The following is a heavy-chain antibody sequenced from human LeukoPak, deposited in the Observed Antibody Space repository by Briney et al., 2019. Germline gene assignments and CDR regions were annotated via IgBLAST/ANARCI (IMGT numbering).Heavy chain of an antibody. CDR3: AKGRALSLRIPFDY. CDR2: ISGGGGST. D-gene: IGHD1-14*01. CDR1: GFTFSHFF. J-gene: IGHJ4*02. Sequence: GGSLRLSCVVSGFTFSHFFMTWVRQAPGKGVEWVSAISGGGGSTYYADSVQGRFSIYRDNSNNTVYLQMSSLRAEDTAVYYCAKGRALSLRIPFDYWGQGTLVSVSS. V-gene: IGHV3-23*01.